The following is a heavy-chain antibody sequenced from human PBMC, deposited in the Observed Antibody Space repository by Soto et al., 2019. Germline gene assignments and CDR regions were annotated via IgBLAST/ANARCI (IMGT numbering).Heavy chain of an antibody. Sequence: ASVKVSCKTSGYIFNNYGISWVRQAPGQGLEWMGWISPYNENTNYAQKFQGRDTVTTDTSPSTAYMELRSLRSDDTAVYYCARDSQHVWFDPWGQGSPVTVSS. CDR3: ARDSQHVWFDP. CDR1: GYIFNNYG. J-gene: IGHJ5*02. CDR2: ISPYNENT. D-gene: IGHD6-13*01. V-gene: IGHV1-18*01.